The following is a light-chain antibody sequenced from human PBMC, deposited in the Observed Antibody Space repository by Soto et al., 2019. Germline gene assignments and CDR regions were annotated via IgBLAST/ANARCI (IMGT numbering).Light chain of an antibody. CDR1: QTVGSN. Sequence: EIVLTQSPATLSLSPGERATLSCRASQTVGSNLAWFQQKPGQSPRLLIYGASTRATGIPARFSGSGSGTEFTLTISSLQSEDFAVYYCQQYINWPRTFGQGTKVDIK. CDR2: GAS. V-gene: IGKV3-15*01. J-gene: IGKJ1*01. CDR3: QQYINWPRT.